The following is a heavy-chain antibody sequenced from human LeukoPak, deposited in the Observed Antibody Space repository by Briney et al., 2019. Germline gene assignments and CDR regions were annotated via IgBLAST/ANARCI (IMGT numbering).Heavy chain of an antibody. Sequence: GGSLRLSCAASGFTFDDYAMHWVRQAPGKGLEWVSGISWNSGSIGYADSVKGRFTISRDNPKNSLYLQMNSLRAEDTALYYCAKDILARHDYEAFDIWGQGTMVTVSS. J-gene: IGHJ3*02. V-gene: IGHV3-9*01. CDR2: ISWNSGSI. CDR1: GFTFDDYA. CDR3: AKDILARHDYEAFDI. D-gene: IGHD4-11*01.